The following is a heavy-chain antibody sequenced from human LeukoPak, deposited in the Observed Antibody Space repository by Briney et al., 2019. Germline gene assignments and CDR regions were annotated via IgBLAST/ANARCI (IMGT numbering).Heavy chain of an antibody. V-gene: IGHV1-2*04. Sequence: GASVKVSCKASGYTFTGYYMHWVRQAPGQGLEWMGWINPNSGGTNYAQKFQGWVTMTRDTSISTAYMELSRLRSDDTAVYYCARASQPFIVVVVAEDYYYGMDVWGQGTTVTVSS. CDR2: INPNSGGT. D-gene: IGHD2-15*01. CDR3: ARASQPFIVVVVAEDYYYGMDV. J-gene: IGHJ6*02. CDR1: GYTFTGYY.